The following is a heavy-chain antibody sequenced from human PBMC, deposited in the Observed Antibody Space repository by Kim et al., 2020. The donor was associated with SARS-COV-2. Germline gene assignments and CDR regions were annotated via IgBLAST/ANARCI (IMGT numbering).Heavy chain of an antibody. CDR1: GFTFDDYA. J-gene: IGHJ4*02. D-gene: IGHD4-17*01. CDR2: LDWDSDKI. CDR3: AKGEHGDHLYYVDS. V-gene: IGHV3-9*01. Sequence: GGSLRLSCAASGFTFDDYAMHWVRQRPGKGLEWVSGLDWDSDKINYADSVKGRFIVSRDNAKYSLYLDMNNLKPEDTAFYYCAKGEHGDHLYYVDSWGQGTLVVVSS.